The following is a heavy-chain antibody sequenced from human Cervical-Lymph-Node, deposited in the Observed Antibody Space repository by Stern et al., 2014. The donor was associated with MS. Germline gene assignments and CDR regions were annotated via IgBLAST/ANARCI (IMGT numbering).Heavy chain of an antibody. Sequence: QLQLQESGPGLVKPSETLSLTCSVSGGSLTGYYCSWIRQSPGKGLEWIGYIYHSGTTQSHPSLKRRLTMSVDTSNNQFSLKLNSVTTEDTAVYYCARNRYPTTWLDSWGQGTLVIVSS. D-gene: IGHD1-1*01. CDR1: GGSLTGYY. V-gene: IGHV4-4*09. J-gene: IGHJ5*01. CDR2: IYHSGTT. CDR3: ARNRYPTTWLDS.